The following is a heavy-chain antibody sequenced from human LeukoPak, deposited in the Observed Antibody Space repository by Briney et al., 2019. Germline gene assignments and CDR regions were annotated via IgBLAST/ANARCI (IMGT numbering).Heavy chain of an antibody. CDR1: GYTFTSYY. V-gene: IGHV1-46*01. D-gene: IGHD2-15*01. J-gene: IGHJ4*02. Sequence: ASVKVSCKASGYTFTSYYMHWVRQAPGQGLEWMGIINPSGGSTSYAQKFQGRVTMTRDTSTSTVYMELSSLRAEDTAVYYCARYCSGSICYSGVDYWGQGTLVPVSS. CDR3: ARYCSGSICYSGVDY. CDR2: INPSGGST.